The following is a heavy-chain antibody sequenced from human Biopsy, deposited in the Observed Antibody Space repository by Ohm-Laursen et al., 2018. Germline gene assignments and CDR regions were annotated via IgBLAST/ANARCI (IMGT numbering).Heavy chain of an antibody. J-gene: IGHJ4*02. Sequence: PSDTLSLTWSVSGDSISSSTYYWGWIRQPPGKGLEWIRTIRNTYFRTSLKSRVTMSVDTSKNQFSLKLSSVTAADTGVYYCAQTRNDYGGFYFDYWGRGTLVTVSS. CDR1: GDSISSSTYY. V-gene: IGHV4-39*01. CDR3: AQTRNDYGGFYFDY. CDR2: IRNT. D-gene: IGHD4/OR15-4a*01.